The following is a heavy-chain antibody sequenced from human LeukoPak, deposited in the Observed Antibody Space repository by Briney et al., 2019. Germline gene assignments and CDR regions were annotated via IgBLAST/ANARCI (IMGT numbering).Heavy chain of an antibody. V-gene: IGHV1-2*06. CDR2: INPNSGGT. Sequence: ASVKVPCKASGYTFTGYYMHWVRQAPGQGLEWMGRINPNSGGTNYAQKFQGRVTMTRDTSISTAYMELSRLRSDDTAVYYCARGRVGAITFDYWGQGTLVTVSS. J-gene: IGHJ4*02. D-gene: IGHD1-26*01. CDR1: GYTFTGYY. CDR3: ARGRVGAITFDY.